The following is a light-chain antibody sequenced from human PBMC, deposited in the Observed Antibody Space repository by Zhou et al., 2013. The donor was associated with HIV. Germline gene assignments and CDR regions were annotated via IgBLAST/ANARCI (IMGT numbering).Light chain of an antibody. CDR2: GAS. Sequence: EIVMTQSPGTLSLSPGERATLSCRASQSVSSGYLAWYQQKPGQAPSLLIFGASSRATGIPDRFSGSGSGTDFTLTISRLEPEDFAVYFCQQYAKSPWTFGRDQGDNQT. CDR3: QQYAKSPWT. J-gene: IGKJ1*01. CDR1: QSVSSGY. V-gene: IGKV3-20*01.